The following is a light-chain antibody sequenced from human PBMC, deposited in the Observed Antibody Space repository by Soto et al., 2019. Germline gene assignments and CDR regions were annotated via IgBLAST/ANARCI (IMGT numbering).Light chain of an antibody. CDR3: QQYDNWLGT. CDR2: GPS. V-gene: IGKV3-15*01. J-gene: IGKJ1*01. Sequence: EIVMTQSPATLSVSPGERATLSCRASQSVSNNLAWYQQKPGQAPRLLIYGPSTRATGIPARFSGSGSGTEFTLTISSLQSEDFAVYYCQQYDNWLGTFGQGTKVEI. CDR1: QSVSNN.